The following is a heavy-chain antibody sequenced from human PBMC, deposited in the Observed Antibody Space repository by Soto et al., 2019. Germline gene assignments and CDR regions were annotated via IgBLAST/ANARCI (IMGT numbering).Heavy chain of an antibody. CDR1: GGSITTGGYY. D-gene: IGHD2-15*01. CDR3: ARTKCSGGSCYSWSLDY. Sequence: SETLSLTCTVSGGSITTGGYYWSWIRQLPGKGLEWIGHRYYSESTYYNPSLKSRVSISLDTSKNQFSLKLSFVTAADTAMYYCARTKCSGGSCYSWSLDYWGQGAPVTVSS. V-gene: IGHV4-31*03. CDR2: RYYSEST. J-gene: IGHJ4*02.